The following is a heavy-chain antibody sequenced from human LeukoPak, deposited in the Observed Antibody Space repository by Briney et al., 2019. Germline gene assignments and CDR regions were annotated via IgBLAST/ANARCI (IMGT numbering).Heavy chain of an antibody. J-gene: IGHJ4*02. CDR1: GFTFTTYW. CDR3: AKVAKYYYGPETYYFFEQ. Sequence: GESLRLSCAASGFTFTTYWMSWVRQAPGKGLEWVANINQDGTEEYYVDSVKGRFTISRDYAKKSLFLQMNSLRVEDTAVYYCAKVAKYYYGPETYYFFEQWGQGTPVTAAS. V-gene: IGHV3-7*01. CDR2: INQDGTEE. D-gene: IGHD3-10*01.